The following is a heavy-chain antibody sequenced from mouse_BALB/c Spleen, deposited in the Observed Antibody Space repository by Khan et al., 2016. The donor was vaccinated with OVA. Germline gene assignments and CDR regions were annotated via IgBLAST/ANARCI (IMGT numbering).Heavy chain of an antibody. V-gene: IGHV1-77*01. CDR3: ARSGYGSLVY. CDR2: IYPGGDNT. CDR1: GYTFTDYV. Sequence: QVQLQQSGPELVKPGASVRMSCKASGYTFTDYVINWVKQRTGQGLEWIGQIYPGGDNTYYNERFKGKATLTADKSSNTSYMQLSSLTSEDSAVYFCARSGYGSLVYWGQGTTLTVSS. J-gene: IGHJ2*01. D-gene: IGHD1-1*01.